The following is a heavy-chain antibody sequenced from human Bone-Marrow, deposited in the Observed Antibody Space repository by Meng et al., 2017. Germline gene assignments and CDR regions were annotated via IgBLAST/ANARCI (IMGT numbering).Heavy chain of an antibody. J-gene: IGHJ3*02. CDR3: AKDVMVRGTYFDAFDI. Sequence: GESLKISCAASGFTFSSYAMHWVRQAPGKGLEWVAVISYDGSNKYYADSVKGRFTISRDNSKNSLYLQMNSLRAEDTALYYCAKDVMVRGTYFDAFDIWGQGTMVTVSS. V-gene: IGHV3-30*04. D-gene: IGHD3-10*01. CDR1: GFTFSSYA. CDR2: ISYDGSNK.